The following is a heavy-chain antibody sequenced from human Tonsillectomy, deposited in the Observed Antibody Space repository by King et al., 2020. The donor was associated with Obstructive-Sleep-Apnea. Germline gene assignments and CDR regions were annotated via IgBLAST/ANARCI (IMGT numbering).Heavy chain of an antibody. CDR3: ARDKYSSSYYYYGMDV. J-gene: IGHJ6*02. V-gene: IGHV4-59*01. CDR2: IYYSGST. Sequence: VQLQESGPGLVKPSETLSLTCTVSGGSISSYYWSWIRQPPGKGLEWIGYIYYSGSTNYNPSLKSRVTISVDTSKNQFSLKLSSVTAAATAVYYCARDKYSSSYYYYGMDVWGQGTTVTVSS. D-gene: IGHD6-13*01. CDR1: GGSISSYY.